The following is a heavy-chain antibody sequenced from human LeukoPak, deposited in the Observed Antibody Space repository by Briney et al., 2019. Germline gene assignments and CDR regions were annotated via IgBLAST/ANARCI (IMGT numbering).Heavy chain of an antibody. V-gene: IGHV1-2*04. CDR2: INPNSGGT. Sequence: ASVKVSCKASGYTFTGYYMHWVRQAPGQGLEWMGWINPNSGGTNYAQKFQGWVTMTRDTSISTAYMELSRLRSDDTAVYYCARGAPLYRTWELILDYWGQGTLVTVSS. CDR1: GYTFTGYY. J-gene: IGHJ4*02. D-gene: IGHD1-26*01. CDR3: ARGAPLYRTWELILDY.